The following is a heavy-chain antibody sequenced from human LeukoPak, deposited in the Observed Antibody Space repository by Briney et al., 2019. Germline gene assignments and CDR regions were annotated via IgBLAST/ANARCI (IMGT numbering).Heavy chain of an antibody. D-gene: IGHD2-15*01. J-gene: IGHJ5*02. V-gene: IGHV4-39*01. CDR1: GGSISSSSYY. CDR2: MSYSGGT. CDR3: ANVGYCSGGSCYSGWFDP. Sequence: PSETLSLTCTVSGGSISSSSYYWGWIRQPPGKGLEWIGSMSYSGGTYYNPSLKSRVTISVDTSKNQFSLKLSSVTAADTAVYYCANVGYCSGGSCYSGWFDPWGQGTLVTVSS.